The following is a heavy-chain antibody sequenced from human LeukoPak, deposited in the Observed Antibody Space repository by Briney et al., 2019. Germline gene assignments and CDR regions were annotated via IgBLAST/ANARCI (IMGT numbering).Heavy chain of an antibody. CDR2: INPNSGGT. CDR3: ARDRYYYDSSGSY. J-gene: IGHJ4*02. D-gene: IGHD3-22*01. Sequence: ASVKVSCKASGYTFTGYYMHWVRQAPGQGLEWMGWINPNSGGTNYAQKFQGRVTMTRDTSISTAYMELRSLRSDDTAVYYCARDRYYYDSSGSYWGQGTLVTVSS. CDR1: GYTFTGYY. V-gene: IGHV1-2*02.